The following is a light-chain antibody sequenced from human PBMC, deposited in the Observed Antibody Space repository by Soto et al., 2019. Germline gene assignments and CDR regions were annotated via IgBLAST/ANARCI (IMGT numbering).Light chain of an antibody. J-gene: IGKJ5*01. CDR1: QSVSSD. CDR3: QQYNNWPPIT. Sequence: EIVMTQSPVTLSVSLGERATLSCRASQSVSSDLAWYHQKPGPAPRLLIYGAFNRATGVPARFSGSGSGTEFTLTIRSLQSEDCAVYYCQQYNNWPPITFGQGTRLEIK. V-gene: IGKV3-15*01. CDR2: GAF.